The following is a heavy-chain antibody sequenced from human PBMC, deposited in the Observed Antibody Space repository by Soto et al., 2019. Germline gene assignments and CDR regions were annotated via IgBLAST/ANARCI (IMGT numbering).Heavy chain of an antibody. J-gene: IGHJ4*02. CDR3: ARVLDYGDYVLGD. D-gene: IGHD4-17*01. Sequence: SETLSLTCTVSGGSISSYYWSWIRQPPGKGLEWIGYIYYSGSTNYNPSLKSRVTISVDTSKNQFSLKLSSVTAADTAVYYCARVLDYGDYVLGDWGQGTLVTVSS. CDR1: GGSISSYY. CDR2: IYYSGST. V-gene: IGHV4-59*01.